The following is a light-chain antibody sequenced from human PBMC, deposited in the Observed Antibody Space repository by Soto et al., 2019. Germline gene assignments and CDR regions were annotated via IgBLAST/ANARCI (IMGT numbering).Light chain of an antibody. J-gene: IGKJ2*01. CDR2: GTS. CDR1: QSVSSNY. CDR3: QQYSSSRT. V-gene: IGKV3-20*01. Sequence: EIVLTQSPGTLSLSPGERATLSCRASQSVSSNYLAWYQQKPGQAPRLLIYGTSSRATGIPDRFSGSGSGTDFTLTISRLEPEDFAVYSCQQYSSSRTFGQGTKLEIK.